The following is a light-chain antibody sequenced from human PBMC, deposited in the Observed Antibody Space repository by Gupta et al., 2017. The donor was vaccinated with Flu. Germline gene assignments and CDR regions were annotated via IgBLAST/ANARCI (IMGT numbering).Light chain of an antibody. CDR2: DVS. V-gene: IGLV2-11*01. CDR1: SSDIGGYNY. Sequence: QSALTQPRSVSGSPGQSVTIPCTGTSSDIGGYNYVSWYQQHPGRAPKLMIYDVSKWPSGVPDRFSGSKSGNTASLTISGLRPEDEADYYCCSYTGSDDVWVFGGGTKLTVL. J-gene: IGLJ3*02. CDR3: CSYTGSDDVWV.